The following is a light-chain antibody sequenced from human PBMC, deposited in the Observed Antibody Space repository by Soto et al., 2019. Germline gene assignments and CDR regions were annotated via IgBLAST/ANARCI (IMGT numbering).Light chain of an antibody. Sequence: QSALTQPASVSGSPGQSITISCTGTSSDVGGYNYVSWYQQHPGKAPKIMIYEVSNRPSGVSNRFSGSKSGNTASLTISGLQAEDEADYYCSSYTSSSTLVVFGVGTKVTVL. J-gene: IGLJ3*02. V-gene: IGLV2-14*01. CDR3: SSYTSSSTLVV. CDR1: SSDVGGYNY. CDR2: EVS.